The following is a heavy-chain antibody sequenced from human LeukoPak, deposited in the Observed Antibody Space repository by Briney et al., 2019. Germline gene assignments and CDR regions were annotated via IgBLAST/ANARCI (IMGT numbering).Heavy chain of an antibody. J-gene: IGHJ3*02. CDR1: GGSISSYY. CDR2: IYTSGST. D-gene: IGHD3-9*01. CDR3: ARVPGIRYFDWLPPRYAFDI. Sequence: RPSETLSLTCTVSGGSISSYYWSWIRQPAGKGLEWIGRIYTSGSTNYNPSLKSRVTMSVDTSTNQFSLKLTSVPSADTAVYYCARVPGIRYFDWLPPRYAFDIWGQGTMVTVSS. V-gene: IGHV4-4*07.